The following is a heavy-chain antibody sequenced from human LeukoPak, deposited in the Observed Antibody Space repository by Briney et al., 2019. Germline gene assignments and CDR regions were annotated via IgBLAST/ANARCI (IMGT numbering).Heavy chain of an antibody. CDR2: XIPIFGTX. V-gene: IGHV1-69*13. CDR3: ARGGGGDYYYYGMDV. D-gene: IGHD2-15*01. J-gene: IGHJ6*02. Sequence: ASVKVSCKASGGTFSSYXXSWVRQAPGQGLEWXXXXIPIFGTXXXXXXXXXXXXXXPXXXTXTAYMELSSLRSEDTAVYYCARGGGGDYYYYGMDVWGQGTTVTVSS. CDR1: GGTFSSYX.